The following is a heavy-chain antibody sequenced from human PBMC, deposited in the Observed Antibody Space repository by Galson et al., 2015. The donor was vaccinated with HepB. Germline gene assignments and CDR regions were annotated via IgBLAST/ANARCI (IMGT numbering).Heavy chain of an antibody. Sequence: SLRLSCAASGFTFSVYSMNWVRQAPGKGLEWVSYMTSDMRTIHYADSVRGRFTISRDNDRSTVFLQLNSLRDEDTAVYYCARSTRGAFDFWGQGTTVTVSS. D-gene: IGHD3-10*01. CDR2: MTSDMRTI. CDR3: ARSTRGAFDF. J-gene: IGHJ3*01. V-gene: IGHV3-48*02. CDR1: GFTFSVYS.